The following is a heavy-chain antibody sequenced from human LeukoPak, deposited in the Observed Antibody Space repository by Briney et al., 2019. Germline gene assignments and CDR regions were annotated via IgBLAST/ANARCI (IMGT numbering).Heavy chain of an antibody. D-gene: IGHD4-23*01. V-gene: IGHV3-7*01. CDR2: IKQDGSEK. Sequence: PGGSLRLSCAASGFTFSSYWMSWVRQAPGKGLEWVANIKQDGSEKYYVDSVKGRFTISRDNAKNSLYLQMNSLRAEDTAVYYCARDERAEFTVVTRPQDYWGQGTLVTVSS. CDR3: ARDERAEFTVVTRPQDY. J-gene: IGHJ4*02. CDR1: GFTFSSYW.